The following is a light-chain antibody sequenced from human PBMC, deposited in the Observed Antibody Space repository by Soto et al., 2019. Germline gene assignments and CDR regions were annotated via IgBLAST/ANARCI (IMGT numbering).Light chain of an antibody. CDR3: QSYDSSLSGYV. Sequence: QSVLTQSPSASGTPGQRVTISCSGSASTIGRNYVYWYQQLPGTAPKLLIYRNSQRPSGVPDRFSGSKSGTSASLAISGLRSEDEADYYCQSYDSSLSGYVFGTGTNVTVL. CDR2: RNS. CDR1: ASTIGRNY. J-gene: IGLJ1*01. V-gene: IGLV1-47*01.